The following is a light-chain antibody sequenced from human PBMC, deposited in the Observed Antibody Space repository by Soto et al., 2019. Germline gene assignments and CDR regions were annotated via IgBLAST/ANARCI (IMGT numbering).Light chain of an antibody. Sequence: EIVLTQSPGTLSLSPGERATLSCRASQSNNNRYLAWYQQKPGQAPRLLIYAASSRATGIPDRFSGSGSGTDFTLTISRLEPEDFAVYYCQQFGSSHGFTFGPGTKVDIK. V-gene: IGKV3-20*01. J-gene: IGKJ3*01. CDR1: QSNNNRY. CDR3: QQFGSSHGFT. CDR2: AAS.